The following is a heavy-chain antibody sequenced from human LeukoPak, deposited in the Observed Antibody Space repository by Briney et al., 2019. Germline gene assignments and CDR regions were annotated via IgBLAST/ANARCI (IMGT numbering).Heavy chain of an antibody. D-gene: IGHD6-6*01. Sequence: SETLSLTCAVYGGSFSGYYWSWIRQPPGKGLEWIGYISYTGSTSYNPSLKSRVTISIDTSKNQFSLKLTSVAAADTAVYYCVRQFSIAAPPLYWGQGTLVTVSS. J-gene: IGHJ4*02. V-gene: IGHV4-59*08. CDR2: ISYTGST. CDR3: VRQFSIAAPPLY. CDR1: GGSFSGYY.